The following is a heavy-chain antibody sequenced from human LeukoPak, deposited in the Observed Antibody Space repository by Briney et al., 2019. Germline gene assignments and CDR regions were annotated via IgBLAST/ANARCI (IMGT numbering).Heavy chain of an antibody. Sequence: SETLSLTCTVSGGSISSGSYYWSWIRQPAGRGLEWIGRIYTSGSTNYNPSLKSRVTISVDTSKNQFSLKLSSVTAADTAVYYCAGGRRNYDFWSALSGVDYWGQGTLVTVSS. CDR3: AGGRRNYDFWSALSGVDY. CDR1: GGSISSGSYY. CDR2: IYTSGST. J-gene: IGHJ4*02. V-gene: IGHV4-61*02. D-gene: IGHD3-3*01.